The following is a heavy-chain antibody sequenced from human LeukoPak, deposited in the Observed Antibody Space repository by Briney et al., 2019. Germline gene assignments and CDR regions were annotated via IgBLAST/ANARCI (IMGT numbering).Heavy chain of an antibody. CDR2: IYYSGST. D-gene: IGHD5-12*01. CDR3: ARDQGGYETRYYYGMDV. Sequence: PSQTLSLTCTVSGGSISSGGYYWSWIRQHPGKGLEWIGYIYYSGSTYYNPSLKSRVTISVDTSKNQFSLKLSSVTAADTAVYYCARDQGGYETRYYYGMDVWGKGTTVTVSS. J-gene: IGHJ6*04. V-gene: IGHV4-31*03. CDR1: GGSISSGGYY.